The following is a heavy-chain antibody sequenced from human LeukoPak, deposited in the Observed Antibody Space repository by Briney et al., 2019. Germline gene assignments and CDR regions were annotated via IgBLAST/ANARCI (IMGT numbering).Heavy chain of an antibody. J-gene: IGHJ4*02. CDR3: AKDLSPELRLGVISTDY. CDR1: GFTFSSYA. V-gene: IGHV3-23*01. CDR2: ISGSGGST. D-gene: IGHD3-16*01. Sequence: GGSLRLSCAASGFTFSSYAMSWVRQAPGKGLEWVSAISGSGGSTYYAGSVKGRFTISRDNSKNTLYLQMNSLRAEDTAVYYCAKDLSPELRLGVISTDYWGQGTLVTVSS.